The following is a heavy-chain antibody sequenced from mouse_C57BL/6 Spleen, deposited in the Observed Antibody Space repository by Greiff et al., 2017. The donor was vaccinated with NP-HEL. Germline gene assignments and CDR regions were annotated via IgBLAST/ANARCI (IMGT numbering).Heavy chain of an antibody. J-gene: IGHJ2*01. V-gene: IGHV1-69*01. Sequence: QVHVKQPGAELVMPGASVKLSCKASGYTFTSYWMHWVKQRPGQGLEWIGEIDPSDSYTNYNQQLKGKSTLTVDKYSSTAYMHLSSLTSEDSAVYYCVNYDYDYWGQGTTLTVSS. CDR2: IDPSDSYT. CDR1: GYTFTSYW. D-gene: IGHD2-4*01. CDR3: VNYDYDY.